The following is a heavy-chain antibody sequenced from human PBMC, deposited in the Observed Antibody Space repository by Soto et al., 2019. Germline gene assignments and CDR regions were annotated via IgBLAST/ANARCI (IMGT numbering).Heavy chain of an antibody. CDR1: GFDFSTYW. Sequence: EVQLVESGGGLVQPGGSLRLSCAASGFDFSTYWMHWVRQAPGRGLVWVSRISGGGGTNYADSVEGRCTISRDKANNIVYLQMNSLTEEDTAMYYCIRASGVAGTGEYFWGQGTLVTVSS. J-gene: IGHJ4*02. CDR2: ISGGGGT. D-gene: IGHD6-19*01. V-gene: IGHV3-74*02. CDR3: IRASGVAGTGEYF.